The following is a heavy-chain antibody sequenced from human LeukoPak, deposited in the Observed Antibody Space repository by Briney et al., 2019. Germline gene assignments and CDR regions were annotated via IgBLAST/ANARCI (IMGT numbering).Heavy chain of an antibody. CDR1: GGTFSSYA. CDR2: IIPIFGTA. Sequence: ASVKVSCKASGGTFSSYAISWVRQAPGQGLEWMGGIIPIFGTANYAQKFQGRVTITADESTSTAYMELSSLRSEDTAVYYCARGRGTSCYRLKCRWFDPWGQGTLVTVSS. V-gene: IGHV1-69*13. CDR3: ARGRGTSCYRLKCRWFDP. D-gene: IGHD2-2*02. J-gene: IGHJ5*02.